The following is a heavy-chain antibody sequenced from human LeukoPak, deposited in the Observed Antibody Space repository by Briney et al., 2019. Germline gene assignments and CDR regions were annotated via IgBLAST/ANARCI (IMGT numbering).Heavy chain of an antibody. CDR3: ARCRGGEPAPFDI. CDR1: GGSISSYS. Sequence: SETLSLTCTVSGGSISSYSWSWIRQPPGKGLESIGYMSYSGSNNYNPSLKSRVTMSVNTSRNQLSLKMSSVTAADTAVYYSARCRGGEPAPFDIWGRGTMVTVSS. D-gene: IGHD2-21*01. CDR2: MSYSGSN. J-gene: IGHJ3*02. V-gene: IGHV4-59*08.